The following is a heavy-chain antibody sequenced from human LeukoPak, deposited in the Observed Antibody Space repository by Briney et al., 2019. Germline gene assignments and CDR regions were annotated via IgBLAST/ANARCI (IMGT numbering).Heavy chain of an antibody. D-gene: IGHD6-13*01. V-gene: IGHV1-18*04. J-gene: IGHJ3*02. Sequence: ASVKVSCKASGYTFTSYGISWVRQAPGQGLEWMGWISAYNGNTNYAQKLQGRVTMTTDTSTSTDYMELRSLRSDDTAVYYCARDTDSSSWKGDAFDIWGQGTMVTVSS. CDR3: ARDTDSSSWKGDAFDI. CDR2: ISAYNGNT. CDR1: GYTFTSYG.